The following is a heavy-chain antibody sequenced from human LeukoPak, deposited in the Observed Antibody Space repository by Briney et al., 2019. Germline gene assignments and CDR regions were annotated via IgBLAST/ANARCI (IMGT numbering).Heavy chain of an antibody. J-gene: IGHJ3*02. CDR1: GFTFSSYG. CDR3: AKWLLYDILTGYERWAPAAFDI. CDR2: ISGSGGST. V-gene: IGHV3-23*01. D-gene: IGHD3-9*01. Sequence: PGGSLRLSCAASGFTFSSYGMSWVRQAPGKGLEWVSAISGSGGSTYYADSVKGRFTISRDNSKNTLYLQMNSLRAEDTAVYYCAKWLLYDILTGYERWAPAAFDIWGQGTMVTVSS.